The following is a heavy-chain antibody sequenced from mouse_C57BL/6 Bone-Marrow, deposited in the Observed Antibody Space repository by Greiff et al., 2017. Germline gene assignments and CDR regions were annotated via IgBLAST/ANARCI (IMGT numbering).Heavy chain of an antibody. D-gene: IGHD4-1*01. V-gene: IGHV1-7*01. CDR3: AKNWDGFAY. CDR2: INPSSGYT. Sequence: QVHVKQSGAELAKPGASVKLSCKASGYTFTSYWMHWVKQRPGQGLEWIGYINPSSGYTKYNQKFKDKATLTADKSSSTAYMQLSSLTYEDSAVYYCAKNWDGFAYWGQGTLVTVSA. CDR1: GYTFTSYW. J-gene: IGHJ3*01.